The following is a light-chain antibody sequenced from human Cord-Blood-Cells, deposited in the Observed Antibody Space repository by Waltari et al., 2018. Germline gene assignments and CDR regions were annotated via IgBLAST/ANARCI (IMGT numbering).Light chain of an antibody. CDR2: AAS. CDR1: QSISSY. Sequence: DIQMTQSPSSLSASVGDRVTITCRASQSISSYLNWYQQKPGKAPKLLIYAASSLQSGVTARFSGSGSGTNFTLTISCLQPKDFATYYCQQSYSTHRYTFGQGTKLGIK. V-gene: IGKV1-39*01. J-gene: IGKJ2*01. CDR3: QQSYSTHRYT.